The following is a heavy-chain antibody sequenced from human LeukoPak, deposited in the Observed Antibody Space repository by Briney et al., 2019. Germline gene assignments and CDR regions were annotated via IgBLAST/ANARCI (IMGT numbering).Heavy chain of an antibody. Sequence: GGSLRLSCAASGFIFSSYGMSWVRQAPGKGLEWVSAISGSGGSTYYADSVKGRFTISRDNSKNTLYLQMNSLRAEDTAVYYCAKDGLQLGYCSGGSCYPPGYWGQGTLVTVSS. CDR3: AKDGLQLGYCSGGSCYPPGY. J-gene: IGHJ4*02. V-gene: IGHV3-23*01. CDR1: GFIFSSYG. D-gene: IGHD2-15*01. CDR2: ISGSGGST.